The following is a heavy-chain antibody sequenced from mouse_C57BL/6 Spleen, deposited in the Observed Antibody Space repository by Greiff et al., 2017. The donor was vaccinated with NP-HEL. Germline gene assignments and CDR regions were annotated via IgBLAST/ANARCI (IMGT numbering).Heavy chain of an antibody. CDR2: IDPSDSYT. J-gene: IGHJ2*01. V-gene: IGHV1-50*01. CDR3: ARRFTTVVEGDFDY. D-gene: IGHD1-1*01. CDR1: GYTFTSYW. Sequence: QVQLQQPGAELVKPGASVKLSCKASGYTFTSYWMQWVKQRPGQGLEWIGEIDPSDSYTNYNQKFKGKATLTVDTSSSTAYMQLSSLTSEDSAVYYCARRFTTVVEGDFDYWGQGTTLTVSS.